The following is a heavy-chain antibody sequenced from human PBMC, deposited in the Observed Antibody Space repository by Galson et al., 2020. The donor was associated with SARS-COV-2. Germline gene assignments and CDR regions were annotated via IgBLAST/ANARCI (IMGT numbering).Heavy chain of an antibody. D-gene: IGHD6-19*01. Sequence: GESLKISCKGSGYSFISNWHPWVRQMPGKGLEWMGIIYPVDSDTRYSTSFQGQVTISANKSISTDDLQRSSLTASDTAMYYCVRHGPRVTSSGWPGYWGQGTLVTVSS. J-gene: IGHJ4*02. CDR2: IYPVDSDT. V-gene: IGHV5-51*01. CDR1: GYSFISNW. CDR3: VRHGPRVTSSGWPGY.